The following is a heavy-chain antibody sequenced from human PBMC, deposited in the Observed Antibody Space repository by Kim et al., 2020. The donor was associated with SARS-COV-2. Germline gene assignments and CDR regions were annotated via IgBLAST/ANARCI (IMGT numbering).Heavy chain of an antibody. D-gene: IGHD3-22*01. J-gene: IGHJ4*02. CDR3: ARENYDSSGYRYYFDY. V-gene: IGHV3-30*07. Sequence: SGKGRFTISRDNSKNTLYLQMNGLRAEDTAVYYCARENYDSSGYRYYFDYWGQGTLVTVSS.